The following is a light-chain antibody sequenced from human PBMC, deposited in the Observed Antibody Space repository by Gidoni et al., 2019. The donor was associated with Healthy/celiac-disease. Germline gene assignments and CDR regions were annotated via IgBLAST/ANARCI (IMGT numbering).Light chain of an antibody. CDR3: QQYGSSTGT. J-gene: IGKJ1*01. CDR2: GAS. V-gene: IGKV3-20*01. Sequence: ELAFTPSPGTLSLSPRGRATLSCSASQSVGSSYLAWYQQKPGQDPRPLIYGASSRANGIPDRMSGSGSGTEFTLTISRREPEDDAVYYCQQYGSSTGTFGQXTKVEIK. CDR1: QSVGSSY.